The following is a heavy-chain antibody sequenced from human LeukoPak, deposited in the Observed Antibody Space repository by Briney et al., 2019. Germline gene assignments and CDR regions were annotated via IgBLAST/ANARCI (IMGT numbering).Heavy chain of an antibody. D-gene: IGHD3-10*01. Sequence: GESLKISCKGSGYSFTSYWIGRVRQMPGKGLEWMGIIYPGDSDTRYSPSFQGQVTISADKSISTAYLQWSSLKASDTAMYYCARQGVTMVRGVRSYWFDPWGQGTLVTVSS. CDR3: ARQGVTMVRGVRSYWFDP. J-gene: IGHJ5*02. CDR2: IYPGDSDT. CDR1: GYSFTSYW. V-gene: IGHV5-51*01.